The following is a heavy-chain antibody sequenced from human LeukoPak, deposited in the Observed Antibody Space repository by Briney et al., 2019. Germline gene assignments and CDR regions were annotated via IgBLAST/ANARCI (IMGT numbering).Heavy chain of an antibody. CDR2: ISWNSGSI. CDR3: AKVHDTVVVVGATDY. D-gene: IGHD2-15*01. Sequence: GRSLRLSCAASGFTFDDYAMHWVRQAPGKGLEWVSGISWNSGSIGYADSVKGRFTISRDNSKNTLYLQMNSLRAEDTAVYYCAKVHDTVVVVGATDYWGQGTLVSVSS. J-gene: IGHJ4*02. CDR1: GFTFDDYA. V-gene: IGHV3-9*01.